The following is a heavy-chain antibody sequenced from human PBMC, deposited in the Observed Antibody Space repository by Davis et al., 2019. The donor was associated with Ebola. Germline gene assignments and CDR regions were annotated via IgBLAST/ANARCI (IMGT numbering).Heavy chain of an antibody. V-gene: IGHV3-21*04. J-gene: IGHJ4*02. CDR2: ISSRSSYI. D-gene: IGHD6-19*01. CDR1: GFTFSSYS. Sequence: GESLKISCAASGFTFSSYSMNWVRQAPGKGLEWVSSISSRSSYIYYADSVKGRFTISRDNAKNSLYLQMNSLRAEDTALYYCAKDIHGSSGLDYWGQGTLVTVSS. CDR3: AKDIHGSSGLDY.